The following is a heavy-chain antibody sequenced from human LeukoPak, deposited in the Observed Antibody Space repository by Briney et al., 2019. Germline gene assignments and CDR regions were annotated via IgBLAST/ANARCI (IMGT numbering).Heavy chain of an antibody. J-gene: IGHJ4*02. CDR3: ARVEGTGSGWPFDY. Sequence: GGSLRLSCAASGFTFSSYGMHGVRQAPGKGLEGVAVIWYDGSNKYYADSVKGRFTISRDNSKNTLYLQMNSLRAEDTAVYYCARVEGTGSGWPFDYWGQGTLVTVSS. CDR2: IWYDGSNK. D-gene: IGHD6-19*01. CDR1: GFTFSSYG. V-gene: IGHV3-33*01.